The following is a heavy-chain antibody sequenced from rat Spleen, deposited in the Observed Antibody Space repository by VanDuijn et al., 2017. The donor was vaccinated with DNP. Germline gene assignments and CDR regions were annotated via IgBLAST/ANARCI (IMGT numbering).Heavy chain of an antibody. Sequence: EVQLQESGPGLVKPSQSLSLTCSVTGYSITNNYGGWIRKFPGNKMEWIGHISYSGFTTYNPSLRSRISITRDTSKNHFLLQLNSVNTEDTATYYCARWTYYFDYWGQGVMVTVSS. CDR1: GYSITNNY. V-gene: IGHV3-1*01. J-gene: IGHJ2*01. CDR2: ISYSGFT. CDR3: ARWTYYFDY.